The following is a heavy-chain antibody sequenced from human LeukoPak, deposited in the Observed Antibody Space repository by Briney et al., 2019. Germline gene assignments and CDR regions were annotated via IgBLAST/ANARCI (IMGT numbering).Heavy chain of an antibody. CDR3: ARGTRGTWRNWFDP. CDR1: GFTLSSYA. V-gene: IGHV3-23*01. D-gene: IGHD1/OR15-1a*01. CDR2: ISSSDDGT. J-gene: IGHJ5*02. Sequence: GGSLRLSCAASGFTLSSYAMSWVRQAPGKGLEWVSAISSSDDGTYYAKSVRGRFTISRDSSKNTLYLQMNSLRAEDTAVYYCARGTRGTWRNWFDPWGQGTLVTVSS.